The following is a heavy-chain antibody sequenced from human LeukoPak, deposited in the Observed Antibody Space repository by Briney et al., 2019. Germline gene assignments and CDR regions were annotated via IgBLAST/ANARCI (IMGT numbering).Heavy chain of an antibody. CDR1: GFTVSSNY. J-gene: IGHJ4*02. D-gene: IGHD2-2*01. CDR3: AKDQIQKYCSSTSCPTHFDY. CDR2: IYSGGST. Sequence: PGGSLRLSCAASGFTVSSNYMSWVRQAPGKGLEWVSVIYSGGSTYYADSVKGRFTISRDNSKNTLYLQMNSLRAEDTAVYYCAKDQIQKYCSSTSCPTHFDYWGQGTLVTVSS. V-gene: IGHV3-53*01.